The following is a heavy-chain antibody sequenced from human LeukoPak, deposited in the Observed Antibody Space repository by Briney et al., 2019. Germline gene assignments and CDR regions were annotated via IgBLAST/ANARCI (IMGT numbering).Heavy chain of an antibody. J-gene: IGHJ4*02. CDR1: GFTVSNNY. Sequence: GGSLRLSCAASGFTVSNNYMSWVRQAPGKGLEWVSVIYGGGSTYYADSVKGRFTISRDNSKNTLYLQMNSLRAEDTAVYYCATGVPGAYRIIYWGQGTLVTVSS. D-gene: IGHD2-21*01. CDR3: ATGVPGAYRIIY. V-gene: IGHV3-66*01. CDR2: IYGGGST.